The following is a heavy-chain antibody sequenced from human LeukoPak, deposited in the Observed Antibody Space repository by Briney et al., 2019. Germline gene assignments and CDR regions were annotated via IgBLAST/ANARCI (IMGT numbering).Heavy chain of an antibody. J-gene: IGHJ4*02. CDR3: AKGYFDFWSGFDY. V-gene: IGHV3-23*01. CDR2: ISDSGGST. D-gene: IGHD3-3*01. CDR1: GFTFSSYA. Sequence: PGGSLRLSCAASGFTFSSYAMSWVRQAPGKGLEWVSTISDSGGSTYADSVKGRFTVSRDNSKNTLYLQMNSLRAEDTAVYYCAKGYFDFWSGFDYWGQGTLVTVSS.